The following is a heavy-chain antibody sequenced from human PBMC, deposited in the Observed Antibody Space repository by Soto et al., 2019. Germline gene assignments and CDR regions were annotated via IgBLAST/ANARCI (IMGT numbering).Heavy chain of an antibody. D-gene: IGHD6-13*01. CDR3: ARDLIAAAGTVTRWFDP. CDR2: IYYSGST. CDR1: GGSISSYY. Sequence: QVQLQESGPGLVKPSETLSLTCTVSGGSISSYYWSWIRQPPGKGLEWIGYIYYSGSTNYNPSLKRRFTISVDTSKNQFSLKLSSVTAADTAVYYCARDLIAAAGTVTRWFDPWGQGTLVTVSS. V-gene: IGHV4-59*01. J-gene: IGHJ5*02.